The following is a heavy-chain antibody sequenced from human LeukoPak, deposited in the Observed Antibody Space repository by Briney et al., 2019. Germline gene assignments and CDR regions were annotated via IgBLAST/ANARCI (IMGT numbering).Heavy chain of an antibody. D-gene: IGHD6-13*01. CDR1: GFNFSTYA. CDR3: ARVGAAAGLDY. J-gene: IGHJ4*02. V-gene: IGHV3-30*04. CDR2: FSYDGSNE. Sequence: GGSLRLSCAASGFNFSTYAMHWVRQAPGKGLEWVAVFSYDGSNEYYADSVKGRFTISRDSSKNTLNLQMNSLRAEDTAVYYCARVGAAAGLDYWGQGTLVTVSS.